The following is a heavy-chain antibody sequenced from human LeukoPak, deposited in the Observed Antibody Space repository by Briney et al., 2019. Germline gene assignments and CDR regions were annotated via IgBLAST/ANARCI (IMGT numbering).Heavy chain of an antibody. CDR3: ARASVVTLAFDY. D-gene: IGHD2-2*01. V-gene: IGHV1-69*04. Sequence: ASVRVSCKASGGTFSSYAISWVRQAPGQGLEWMGRIIPILGIANYAQKFQGRVTITADKSTSTAYMELSSLRSEDTAVYYCARASVVTLAFDYWGQGTLVTVSS. CDR1: GGTFSSYA. CDR2: IIPILGIA. J-gene: IGHJ4*02.